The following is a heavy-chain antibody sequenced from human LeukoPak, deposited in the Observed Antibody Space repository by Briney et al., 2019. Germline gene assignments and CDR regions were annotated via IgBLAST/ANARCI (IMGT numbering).Heavy chain of an antibody. CDR1: GYTFTSYG. D-gene: IGHD6-19*01. J-gene: IGHJ4*02. V-gene: IGHV1-18*01. CDR3: ARDLKRGYSSGRYSWGTGSSNDY. Sequence: ASVKVSCKASGYTFTSYGISWVRQAPGQGLEWMGWISGYNGNTNYAQKLQGRVTMTTDTSTNSAYMELRSLRSDDTAVYYCARDLKRGYSSGRYSWGTGSSNDYWGQGTLVTISS. CDR2: ISGYNGNT.